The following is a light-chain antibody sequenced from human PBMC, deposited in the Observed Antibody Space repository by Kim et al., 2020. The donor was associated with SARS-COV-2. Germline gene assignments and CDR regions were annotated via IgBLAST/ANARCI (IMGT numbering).Light chain of an antibody. Sequence: SPGEGARHACRGRRSVGRSYLAWCQQRPGQAPWLLVDGASGRATGIAGRFSGSGSGTDFTLAISRLEPEDLAVYYCQQYGSSQYTFGQGTKLE. CDR3: QQYGSSQYT. J-gene: IGKJ2*01. CDR1: RSVGRSY. V-gene: IGKV3-20*01. CDR2: GAS.